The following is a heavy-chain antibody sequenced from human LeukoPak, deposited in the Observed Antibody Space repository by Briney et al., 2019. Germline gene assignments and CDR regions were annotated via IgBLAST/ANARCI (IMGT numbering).Heavy chain of an antibody. CDR2: ISSSSSYI. CDR3: ARGGHSSSWSHS. D-gene: IGHD6-13*01. J-gene: IGHJ5*02. Sequence: GGSLRLSCAASGFTVSSNYMSWVRQAPGKGLEWVSSISSSSSYIYYADSVKGRFTISRDNAKNSLYLQMNSLRAEDTAVYYCARGGHSSSWSHSWGQGTLVTVSS. V-gene: IGHV3-21*01. CDR1: GFTVSSNY.